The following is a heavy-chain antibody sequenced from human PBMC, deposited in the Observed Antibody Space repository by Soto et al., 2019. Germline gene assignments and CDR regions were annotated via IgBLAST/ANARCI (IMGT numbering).Heavy chain of an antibody. Sequence: HGESLRISCKGSGYSFTNSWIGWVRQMPGKGLEWMGIIYPGDSDARYMPSFQGQITFSADKSINTAYLQWRSLKASDTAIYYCARLKDYGDSFDYWGQGTLVTVSS. CDR1: GYSFTNSW. CDR2: IYPGDSDA. V-gene: IGHV5-51*01. D-gene: IGHD4-17*01. J-gene: IGHJ4*01. CDR3: ARLKDYGDSFDY.